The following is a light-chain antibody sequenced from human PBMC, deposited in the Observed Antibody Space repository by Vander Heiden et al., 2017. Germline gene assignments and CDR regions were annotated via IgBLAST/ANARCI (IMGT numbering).Light chain of an antibody. Sequence: QSVLTQPPSASGTPGLRVTITCSRRSSNIGKHPVSCYQHLPGTPPKVVIYSNDQRPSVVPDRFSDSKSGTAASLSISGRQSEDEADYYCSAWQDSLNGPVFGGGTKLTVL. V-gene: IGLV1-44*01. CDR2: SND. CDR1: SSNIGKHP. J-gene: IGLJ2*01. CDR3: SAWQDSLNGPV.